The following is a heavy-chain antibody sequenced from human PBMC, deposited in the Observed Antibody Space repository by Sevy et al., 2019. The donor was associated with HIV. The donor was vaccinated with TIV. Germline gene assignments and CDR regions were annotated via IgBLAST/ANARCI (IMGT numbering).Heavy chain of an antibody. CDR3: AHTSYDTSGYYNHDAFDI. Sequence: SGPTLVKPTQTLTLTCTFSGFSLSTTEVGVGWIRQPPGKALEWLALIYWNDDRRYSPSLKSRLTITKETSKNQVVLKMTNMDPVDTATYYCAHTSYDTSGYYNHDAFDIWGQGTMVTVSS. V-gene: IGHV2-5*01. J-gene: IGHJ3*02. CDR2: IYWNDDR. CDR1: GFSLSTTEVG. D-gene: IGHD3-22*01.